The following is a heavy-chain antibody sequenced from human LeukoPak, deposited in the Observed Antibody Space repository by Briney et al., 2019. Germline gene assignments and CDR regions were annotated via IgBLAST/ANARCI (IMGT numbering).Heavy chain of an antibody. CDR2: IWYDGSNK. D-gene: IGHD3-22*01. V-gene: IGHV3-33*06. CDR1: GFTFSSYG. CDR3: AKESSDYDSSGYYRYFDY. Sequence: GGSLRLSCAASGFTFSSYGMHWVSQAPGKGLEWVAVIWYDGSNKYYADSVKGRFTISRDNSKNTLYLQMNSLRAEDTAVYYCAKESSDYDSSGYYRYFDYWGQGTLVTVSS. J-gene: IGHJ4*02.